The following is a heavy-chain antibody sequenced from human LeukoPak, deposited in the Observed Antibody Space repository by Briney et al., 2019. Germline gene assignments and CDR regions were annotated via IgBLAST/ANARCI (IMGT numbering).Heavy chain of an antibody. Sequence: SETLSLTCAVYGGSFSGYYWSWIRQPPGKGLEWIGEINHSGSTNYNPSLKSRVTISVDTSKNQFSLKLSSVTAADTAVYYCARVDGRFRPEGYYFDYWGQGTLVTVSS. CDR1: GGSFSGYY. J-gene: IGHJ4*02. CDR3: ARVDGRFRPEGYYFDY. V-gene: IGHV4-34*01. CDR2: INHSGST. D-gene: IGHD3/OR15-3a*01.